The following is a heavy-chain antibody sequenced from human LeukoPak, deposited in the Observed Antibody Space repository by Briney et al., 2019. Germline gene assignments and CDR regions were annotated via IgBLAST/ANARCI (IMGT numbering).Heavy chain of an antibody. J-gene: IGHJ5*02. CDR1: GGSISSYY. CDR2: IYYSGNI. CDR3: AKHAESGYDRFDR. Sequence: SETLSLTCSVSGGSISSYYWSWIRQPPGKGLDWIGYIYYSGNINYKSPLKSRVTISGDTSKNQFSLKLSSVTAADTAMYYCAKHAESGYDRFDRWGQGTLVTVSS. D-gene: IGHD5-12*01. V-gene: IGHV4-59*08.